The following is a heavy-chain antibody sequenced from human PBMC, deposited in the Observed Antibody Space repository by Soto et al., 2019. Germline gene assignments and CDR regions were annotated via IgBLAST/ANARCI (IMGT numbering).Heavy chain of an antibody. CDR2: IYYSGST. V-gene: IGHV4-31*03. CDR3: ASARLKNGSGSRDYFDY. CDR1: GGSLSSGNYY. J-gene: IGHJ4*02. Sequence: QVQLQESGPGLVKSSQTLSLTCTVSGGSLSSGNYYWSWIRQHPGKGLEWIGYIYYSGSTYYNPSRKSRVTISVDTSKNQFSLKLSSVTAADTAVYYCASARLKNGSGSRDYFDYWGQGTLVTVSS. D-gene: IGHD3-10*01.